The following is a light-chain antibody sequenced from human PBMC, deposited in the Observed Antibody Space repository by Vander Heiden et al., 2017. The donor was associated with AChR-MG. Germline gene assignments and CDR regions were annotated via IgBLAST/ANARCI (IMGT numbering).Light chain of an antibody. CDR1: SPNTGNNP. CDR3: AAWDDSLNGPVV. CDR2: SNN. V-gene: IGLV1-44*01. J-gene: IGLJ2*01. Sequence: QSVLTQPPSASGTPGQRVTSSCSGSSPNTGNNPVTWYHQLPGTAPNLLIYSNNRRPSGVPDRFSGSKSGTSASLAISGLQSEDESDYYCAAWDDSLNGPVVFGGGTKLTVL.